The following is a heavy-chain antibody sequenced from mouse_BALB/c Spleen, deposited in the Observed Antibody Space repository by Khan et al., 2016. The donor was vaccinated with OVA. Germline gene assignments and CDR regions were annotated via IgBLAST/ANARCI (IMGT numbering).Heavy chain of an antibody. V-gene: IGHV1S135*01. CDR1: GYSFTNYY. CDR3: TRHGFVAWFTY. CDR2: IDPFSGGT. Sequence: EVQLQQSGPELMKPGASVKISCKASGYSFTNYYIHWVIQSHGKSLEWIGYIDPFSGGTTYNQKFKGKATLTVDKSSSTAYILLSNLTSEDSAVYYCTRHGFVAWFTYWGQGTLVTVSA. D-gene: IGHD2-2*01. J-gene: IGHJ3*01.